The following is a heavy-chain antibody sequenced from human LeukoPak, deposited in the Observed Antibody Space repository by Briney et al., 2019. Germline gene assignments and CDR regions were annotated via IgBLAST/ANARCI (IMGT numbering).Heavy chain of an antibody. J-gene: IGHJ5*02. D-gene: IGHD3-10*01. Sequence: ASVKVSCKASGYTFTSYDINWVRQATGQGLEWMGWMNPNSGNTDYAQKFQGRVTMTRNTSISTAYMELSSLRSEDTAVYYCARGPSRITMVRGVKNWFDPRGQGTLVTVSS. CDR1: GYTFTSYD. CDR2: MNPNSGNT. CDR3: ARGPSRITMVRGVKNWFDP. V-gene: IGHV1-8*01.